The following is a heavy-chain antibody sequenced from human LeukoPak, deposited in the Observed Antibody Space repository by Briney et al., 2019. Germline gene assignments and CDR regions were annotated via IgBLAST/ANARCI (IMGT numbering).Heavy chain of an antibody. D-gene: IGHD3-3*01. Sequence: RPGGSLRLSCAASGFTFSSYSMNWVRQAPGKGLEWVLYISSSSSTIYYADSVKGRFTISRDNAKNSLYLQMNSLRAEDTAVYYCARGITYDFWSGPDAFDIWGQGTMVTVSS. J-gene: IGHJ3*02. CDR3: ARGITYDFWSGPDAFDI. V-gene: IGHV3-48*01. CDR1: GFTFSSYS. CDR2: ISSSSSTI.